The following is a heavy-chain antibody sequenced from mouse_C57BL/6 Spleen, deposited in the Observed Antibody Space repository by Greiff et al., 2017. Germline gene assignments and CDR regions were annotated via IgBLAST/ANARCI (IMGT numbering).Heavy chain of an antibody. CDR2: INSDGGST. Sequence: EVKLMESGGGLVQPGESLKLSCESNEYEFPSHDMSWVRKTPEKRLELVAAINSDGGSTYYPDTMVRRFIISRDNTKKTLYLQMSSLRSEDTALYYCARYDGYWYFDVWGTGTTVTVSS. CDR3: ARYDGYWYFDV. V-gene: IGHV5-2*01. CDR1: EYEFPSHD. D-gene: IGHD2-3*01. J-gene: IGHJ1*03.